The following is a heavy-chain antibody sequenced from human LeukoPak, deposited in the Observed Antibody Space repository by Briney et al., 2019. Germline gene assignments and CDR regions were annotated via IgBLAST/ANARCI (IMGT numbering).Heavy chain of an antibody. CDR1: GYIFTTYW. CDR3: ARGDYRYGYVIDY. J-gene: IGHJ4*02. CDR2: IYPGDSET. D-gene: IGHD5-18*01. V-gene: IGHV5-51*01. Sequence: GESLKISCKGSGYIFTTYWIAWVRQMPGKGLEWVGIIYPGDSETRYGPPFQGQVTISADKSTRTAYLHWSSLKASDAAMYYCARGDYRYGYVIDYWGQGTLVTVSS.